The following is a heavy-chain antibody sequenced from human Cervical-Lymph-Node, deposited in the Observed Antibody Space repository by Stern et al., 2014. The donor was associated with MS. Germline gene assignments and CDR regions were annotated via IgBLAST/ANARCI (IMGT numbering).Heavy chain of an antibody. J-gene: IGHJ6*02. CDR2: IGTAGNT. CDR1: GFTFSSYD. CDR3: VRDPSGWGMDV. V-gene: IGHV3-13*01. D-gene: IGHD6-19*01. Sequence: EVQLVESGGGLVQPGGSLRLSCVASGFTFSSYDMHWVRQGPGKALEWVSLIGTAGNTHYLESVKGRFTISRENAMNSLYLQMNSLRVDDTAVYYCVRDPSGWGMDVWGQGTTVTVSS.